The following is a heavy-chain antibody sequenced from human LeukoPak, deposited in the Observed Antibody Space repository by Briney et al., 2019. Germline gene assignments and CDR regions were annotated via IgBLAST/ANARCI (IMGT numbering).Heavy chain of an antibody. J-gene: IGHJ2*01. D-gene: IGHD6-19*01. CDR2: IYLGDSDT. CDR3: ARPIAVAGTGFWFFDL. Sequence: GESLKISCQGSGYTFTTYWIAWVRQMPGRGLEWMGNIYLGDSDTRYSPSFQGQVTISVDKSITTAYLQWSSLKASDTALYYCARPIAVAGTGFWFFDLWGRGTLVTVSS. V-gene: IGHV5-51*01. CDR1: GYTFTTYW.